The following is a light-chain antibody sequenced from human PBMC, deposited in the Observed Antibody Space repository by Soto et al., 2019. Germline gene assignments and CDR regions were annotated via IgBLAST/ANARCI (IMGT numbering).Light chain of an antibody. Sequence: TQSPKTPSDSVGDKVINSFRAGQTISQWLAWYQQKPGKAPKLLIYKASTLESGVPSTFSGSGSGTEFSLTISSLQPDDFATYYCQQYGNLWSVGQGAKVDIK. J-gene: IGKJ1*01. V-gene: IGKV1-5*03. CDR3: QQYGNLWS. CDR1: QTISQW. CDR2: KAS.